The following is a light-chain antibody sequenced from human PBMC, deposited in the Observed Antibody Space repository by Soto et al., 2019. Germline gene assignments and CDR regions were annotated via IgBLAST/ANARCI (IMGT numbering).Light chain of an antibody. CDR1: SSDVGGYNY. Sequence: QSVLAQPASVSGSPGQSITISCTGTSSDVGGYNYVSWYQQHPGKAPKLMVYDASNRPSGVSNRFSGSKSGNTASLTISGLQAEDEADYFCSSYTSSGTYVFGTGTKATVL. J-gene: IGLJ1*01. V-gene: IGLV2-14*01. CDR3: SSYTSSGTYV. CDR2: DAS.